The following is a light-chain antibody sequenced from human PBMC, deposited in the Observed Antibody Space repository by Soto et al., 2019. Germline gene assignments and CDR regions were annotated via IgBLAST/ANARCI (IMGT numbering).Light chain of an antibody. CDR2: SNN. CDR1: SSNIGNNA. J-gene: IGLJ3*02. Sequence: QSVLTQPPSASGTPGQRVTISCSGSSSNIGNNAVNWYQQLTGMAPKLLIHSNNQRPSGVPDRFSGSESGTSASLAISGLQSEDEADYYCATWDDSLNGWVFGGGTKLTAL. CDR3: ATWDDSLNGWV. V-gene: IGLV1-44*01.